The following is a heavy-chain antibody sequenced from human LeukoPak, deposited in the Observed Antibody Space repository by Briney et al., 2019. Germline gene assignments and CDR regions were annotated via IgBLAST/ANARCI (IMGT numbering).Heavy chain of an antibody. V-gene: IGHV3-23*01. CDR3: AKSIAVAFYS. Sequence: GGSLRLSWAAAGFTFSSYGMHWVRQAPGKGLDWVSSISGSGAGTYYADSVRGRFTISRDNSKNTLYLQMNTLRAEDTAVYYCAKSIAVAFYSWGQGTLVTVSS. CDR1: GFTFSSYG. J-gene: IGHJ4*02. D-gene: IGHD6-19*01. CDR2: ISGSGAGT.